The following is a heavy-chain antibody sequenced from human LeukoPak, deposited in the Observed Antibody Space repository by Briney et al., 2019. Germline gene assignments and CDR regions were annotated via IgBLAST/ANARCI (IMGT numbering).Heavy chain of an antibody. CDR2: ISYDGSNK. CDR3: AAPGVYGMDV. CDR1: GFTFSSYG. D-gene: IGHD3-10*01. J-gene: IGHJ6*02. Sequence: GRSLRLSCAASGFTFSSYGMHWVRQAPGKGLEWVAVISYDGSNKYYADSVKGRFTISRDNSKNTLYLQMNSLRAEDTAVYYCAAPGVYGMDVWGQGTTVTVSS. V-gene: IGHV3-30*03.